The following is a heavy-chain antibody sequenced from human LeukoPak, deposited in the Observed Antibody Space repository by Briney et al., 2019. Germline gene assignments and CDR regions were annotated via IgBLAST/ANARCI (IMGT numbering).Heavy chain of an antibody. J-gene: IGHJ4*02. CDR1: GYTFTSYD. CDR3: ARRTEHGNDY. V-gene: IGHV1-8*01. D-gene: IGHD4-23*01. Sequence: ASVKVSCKASGYTFTSYDINWVRQATGQGLEYMGWVNPNSGNIVYAQKFQGRVTMTRDTSISTAYMELSSLRSEDTAVYYCARRTEHGNDYWGQGTLVTVSS. CDR2: VNPNSGNI.